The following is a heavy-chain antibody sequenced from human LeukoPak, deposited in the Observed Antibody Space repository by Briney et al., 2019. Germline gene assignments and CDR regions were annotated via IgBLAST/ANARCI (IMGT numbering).Heavy chain of an antibody. CDR3: AKDSSSSWYYFDY. D-gene: IGHD6-13*01. CDR2: ISGSGGST. J-gene: IGHJ4*02. CDR1: GFTFSSYA. V-gene: IGHV3-23*01. Sequence: GGSLRLSCAASGFTFSSYAMSWVRDAPGKGLEWVSAISGSGGSTSYADSVKGRFTISRDNSKNTLYLQMNSLRAEDTAVYYCAKDSSSSWYYFDYWGQGTLVTVSS.